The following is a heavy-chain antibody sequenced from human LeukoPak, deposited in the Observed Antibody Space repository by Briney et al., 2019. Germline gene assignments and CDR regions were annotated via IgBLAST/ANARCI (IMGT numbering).Heavy chain of an antibody. CDR2: ISAYNGNT. J-gene: IGHJ4*02. V-gene: IGHV1-18*01. CDR3: ARGAPYLGYCSGGSCHPGDY. CDR1: GYTFTSYG. D-gene: IGHD2-15*01. Sequence: ASVKVSCKASGYTFTSYGISWVRQAPGQGLEWMGWISAYNGNTNFAQKLQGRVTMTTDTSTSTAYMELSSLRSEDTAVYYCARGAPYLGYCSGGSCHPGDYWGQGTLVTVSS.